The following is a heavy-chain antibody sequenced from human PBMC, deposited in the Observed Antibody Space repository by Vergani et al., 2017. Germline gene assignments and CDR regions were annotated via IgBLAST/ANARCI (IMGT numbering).Heavy chain of an antibody. J-gene: IGHJ6*02. CDR3: AKANPPNSDYDYLYYYHALDV. CDR2: IIGSGGST. V-gene: IGHV3-23*01. CDR1: GFTFNHYA. D-gene: IGHD5-12*01. Sequence: EVHLLESGGDLVQPGGSLRLSCAASGFTFNHYAMNWVRQAPGKGLEWVSCIIGSGGSTYYAGSVKGRFTISRASSKNTPYLQMNSLSAGDTAVYYCAKANPPNSDYDYLYYYHALDVWGQGTTVTVSS.